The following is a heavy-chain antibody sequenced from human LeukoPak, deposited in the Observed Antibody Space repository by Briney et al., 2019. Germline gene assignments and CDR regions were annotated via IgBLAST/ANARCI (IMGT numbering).Heavy chain of an antibody. J-gene: IGHJ4*02. CDR3: ARDLRGFAYEPPGDDY. CDR1: GFTFSSYS. CDR2: ISSSSSYI. V-gene: IGHV3-21*01. D-gene: IGHD1-26*01. Sequence: GGSLRLSCAASGFTFSSYSMNWVRQAPGKGLEWVSSISSSSSYIYYADSVKGRFTISRDNAKNSLYLQMNSLRAEDTAVYYCARDLRGFAYEPPGDDYWGQGTLVTVSS.